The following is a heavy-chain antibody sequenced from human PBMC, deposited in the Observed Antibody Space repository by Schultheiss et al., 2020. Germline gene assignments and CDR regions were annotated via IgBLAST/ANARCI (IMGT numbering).Heavy chain of an antibody. Sequence: ASVKVSCKASGYSFTTYYIHWVRQAPGQGPEWMGRINPNSGAATYAQKFHGRVTMTRETSITTAYMELRGLKFDDTAVYYCAREGLGPAANLNYWGQGTLVTVSS. CDR2: INPNSGAA. CDR1: GYSFTTYY. D-gene: IGHD2-2*01. V-gene: IGHV1-2*06. CDR3: AREGLGPAANLNY. J-gene: IGHJ4*02.